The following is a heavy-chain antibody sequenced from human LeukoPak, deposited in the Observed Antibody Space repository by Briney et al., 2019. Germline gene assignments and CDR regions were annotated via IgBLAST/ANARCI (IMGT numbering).Heavy chain of an antibody. D-gene: IGHD5-24*01. CDR1: GGSISSSSYY. J-gene: IGHJ4*02. CDR2: IYYSGNT. Sequence: PPETLSLTCTVSGGSISSSSYYWGWIRQPPGKGLEWIGSIYYSGNTKYNPSLKSRVTISVDTSKNQFSLKLSSVTAADTAVYYCARDGYNSLGGYWGQGTLVTVSS. V-gene: IGHV4-39*07. CDR3: ARDGYNSLGGY.